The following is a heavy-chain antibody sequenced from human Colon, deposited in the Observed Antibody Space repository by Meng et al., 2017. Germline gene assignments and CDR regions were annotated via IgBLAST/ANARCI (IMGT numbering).Heavy chain of an antibody. CDR2: ISSSGSTI. D-gene: IGHD2-15*01. Sequence: GESLKISCAASGFTFSSYEMNWVRQAPGKGLEWVSYISSSGSTIYYADSVKGRFTISRDNAKNSLYLQMNSLRAEDTAVYYCARGSHRVVAATTFDYWGQGTLVTVSS. V-gene: IGHV3-48*03. CDR1: GFTFSSYE. CDR3: ARGSHRVVAATTFDY. J-gene: IGHJ4*02.